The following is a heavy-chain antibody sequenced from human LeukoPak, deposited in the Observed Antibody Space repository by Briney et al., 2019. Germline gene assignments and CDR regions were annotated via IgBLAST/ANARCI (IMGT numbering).Heavy chain of an antibody. Sequence: GGSLRLSCAASGLTFSSYAMHWVRQAPGKGLEYVSAISSNGGSTYYANSVKGRFTISRDNSKNTLYLQMGSLRAEDMAVYYCARGSVVVTAYPDYWGQGTLVTVSS. V-gene: IGHV3-64*01. CDR3: ARGSVVVTAYPDY. CDR1: GLTFSSYA. J-gene: IGHJ4*02. CDR2: ISSNGGST. D-gene: IGHD2-21*02.